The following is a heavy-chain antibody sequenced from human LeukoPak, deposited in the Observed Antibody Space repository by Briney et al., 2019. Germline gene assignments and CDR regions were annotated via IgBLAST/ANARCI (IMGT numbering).Heavy chain of an antibody. CDR1: GFTFSSYA. CDR3: AKALRGPGYYDSSGYQTLGAFDI. D-gene: IGHD3-22*01. J-gene: IGHJ3*02. Sequence: PGGSLRLSCAASGFTFSSYAMSWVRQAPGKGLEGVSAISGSGGSTYYADSVKGRFTISRDNSKNTLYLQMNSLRAEDTAVYYCAKALRGPGYYDSSGYQTLGAFDIWGQGTMVTVSS. CDR2: ISGSGGST. V-gene: IGHV3-23*01.